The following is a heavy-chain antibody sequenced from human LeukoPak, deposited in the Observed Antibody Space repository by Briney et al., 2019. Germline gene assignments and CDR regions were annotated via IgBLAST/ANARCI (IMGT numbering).Heavy chain of an antibody. D-gene: IGHD3-3*01. CDR2: IYHSGST. J-gene: IGHJ5*02. CDR1: GYSISSGYY. V-gene: IGHV4-38-2*01. CDR3: ARHAIFGVVPYPGWFDP. Sequence: SETLSLTCAVSGYSISSGYYWGWIRQPPGKGLEWIGSIYHSGSTYYNPSLKSRVTISADTSKNQFSLKLSSVTAADTAVYYCARHAIFGVVPYPGWFDPWGQGTLVTVSS.